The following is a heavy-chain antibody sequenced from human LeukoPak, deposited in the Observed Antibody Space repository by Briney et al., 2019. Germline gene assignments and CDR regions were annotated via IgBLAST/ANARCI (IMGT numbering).Heavy chain of an antibody. V-gene: IGHV4-34*01. J-gene: IGHJ5*02. CDR3: AHPTEYSSSWYGNWFDP. Sequence: SETLSLTCAVYGGSFSGYYWSWIRQPPGKGLEWIGEINHSGSTNYNPSLKSRVTIPVDTSKNQFSLKLSSVTAADTAVYYCAHPTEYSSSWYGNWFDPWGQGTLVTVSS. CDR1: GGSFSGYY. CDR2: INHSGST. D-gene: IGHD6-13*01.